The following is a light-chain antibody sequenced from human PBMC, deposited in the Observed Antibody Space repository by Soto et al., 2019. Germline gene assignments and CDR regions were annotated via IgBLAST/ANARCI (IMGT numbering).Light chain of an antibody. Sequence: IRMTQSPSSLSASVGDTVTITCRASQSISSHLNWYQQKPGKAPNLLMYTASNLQSGVPSRFSGSGSGTDFTLTISILQPEDFASYYCQQSYSTLISLGQGTRLEIK. J-gene: IGKJ5*01. CDR2: TAS. V-gene: IGKV1-39*01. CDR3: QQSYSTLIS. CDR1: QSISSH.